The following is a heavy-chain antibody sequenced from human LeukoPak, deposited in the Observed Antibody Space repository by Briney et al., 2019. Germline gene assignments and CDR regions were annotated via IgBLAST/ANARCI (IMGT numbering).Heavy chain of an antibody. CDR1: GFTFSSYA. Sequence: GGSLRLSCAASGFTFSSYAMSWVRQAPGKGLEWVSVIYSGGSTYYADSVKGRFTISRDNSKNTLYLQMNSLRAEDTAVYYCARGPSQVLWFGELLDYWGQGTLVTVSS. D-gene: IGHD3-10*01. CDR2: IYSGGST. CDR3: ARGPSQVLWFGELLDY. V-gene: IGHV3-53*01. J-gene: IGHJ4*02.